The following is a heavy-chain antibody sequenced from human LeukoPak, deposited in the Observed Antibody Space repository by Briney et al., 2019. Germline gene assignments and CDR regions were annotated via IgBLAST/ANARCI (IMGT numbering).Heavy chain of an antibody. Sequence: SETLSLTCTVSGGSISSSSYYWGWIRQPPGKGLEWIGSIYHSGSTYYNPSLKSRVTISVDTSKNQFSLKLSSVTAADTAVYYCARDPYYDYVWGSYRKLEDYWGQGTLVTVSS. D-gene: IGHD3-16*02. CDR2: IYHSGST. J-gene: IGHJ4*02. CDR1: GGSISSSSYY. V-gene: IGHV4-39*07. CDR3: ARDPYYDYVWGSYRKLEDY.